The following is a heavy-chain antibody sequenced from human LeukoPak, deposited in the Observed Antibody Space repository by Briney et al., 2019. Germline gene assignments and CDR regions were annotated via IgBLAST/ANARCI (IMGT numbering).Heavy chain of an antibody. V-gene: IGHV3-30-3*01. J-gene: IGHJ4*02. D-gene: IGHD2-2*01. CDR3: ARGVVPAATVVAY. CDR2: ISYDGSNK. Sequence: GGSLRLSCAASGFTFSSYAMHWVRQAPGKGLEWVAVISYDGSNKYYADSVKGRFTISRDNSKNTLYLQMNSLRAEDTAVYYCARGVVPAATVVAYWGQGTLVTVSS. CDR1: GFTFSSYA.